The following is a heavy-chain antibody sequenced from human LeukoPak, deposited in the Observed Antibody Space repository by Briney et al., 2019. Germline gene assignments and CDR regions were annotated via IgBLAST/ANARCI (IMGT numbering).Heavy chain of an antibody. Sequence: SETLSLTCTVSGGSISSYYWSWIRQPRGKGLEWIGYIYNNGSTNYNPSLKSRVTISVDTSKNQFSLKLSSVTAADTAVYYCARGLYVYYFDYWGQGTLVTVSS. V-gene: IGHV4-59*01. D-gene: IGHD3-16*01. CDR1: GGSISSYY. CDR2: IYNNGST. J-gene: IGHJ4*02. CDR3: ARGLYVYYFDY.